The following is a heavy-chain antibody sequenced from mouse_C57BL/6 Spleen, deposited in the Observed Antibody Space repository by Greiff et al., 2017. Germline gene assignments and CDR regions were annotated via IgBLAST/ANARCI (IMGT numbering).Heavy chain of an antibody. V-gene: IGHV5-16*01. Sequence: EVKLMESEGGLVQPGRSMKLSCTASGFTFSDYYMAWVRQVPEKGLEWVANINYDGSSTYYLDSLKSRFIISRDNAKNILYLQMSSLKSEDTATYYCARVDYDYLDYWGQGTTLTVSS. J-gene: IGHJ2*01. D-gene: IGHD2-4*01. CDR1: GFTFSDYY. CDR3: ARVDYDYLDY. CDR2: INYDGSST.